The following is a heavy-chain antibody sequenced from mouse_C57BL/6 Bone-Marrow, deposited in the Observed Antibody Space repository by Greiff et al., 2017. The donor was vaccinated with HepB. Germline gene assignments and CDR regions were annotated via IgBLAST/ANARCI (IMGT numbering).Heavy chain of an antibody. V-gene: IGHV1-55*01. D-gene: IGHD2-4*01. J-gene: IGHJ3*01. CDR3: ARRGYYDYAFAY. CDR1: GYTFTSYW. Sequence: QVQLQQPGAELVKPGASVKMSCKASGYTFTSYWITWVKQRPGQGLEWIGDIYPGSGSTNYNGKFKGKATLTADKSSSTAYMQLSSLTSEDSAVYFCARRGYYDYAFAYWGQGTLVTVSA. CDR2: IYPGSGST.